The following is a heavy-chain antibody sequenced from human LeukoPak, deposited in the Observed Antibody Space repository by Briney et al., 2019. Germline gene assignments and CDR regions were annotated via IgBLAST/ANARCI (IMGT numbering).Heavy chain of an antibody. Sequence: SETLSLTCTVSGGSISSSSFYWGWIRQPPGKGLEWIGSLYHSGSTYYNPSLKSRLTISVDTSRNQFSLKLSSVTAADTAVYYCARRSIAAAVDYWGQGTLVTVSS. CDR1: GGSISSSSFY. CDR2: LYHSGST. CDR3: ARRSIAAAVDY. V-gene: IGHV4-39*01. D-gene: IGHD6-13*01. J-gene: IGHJ4*02.